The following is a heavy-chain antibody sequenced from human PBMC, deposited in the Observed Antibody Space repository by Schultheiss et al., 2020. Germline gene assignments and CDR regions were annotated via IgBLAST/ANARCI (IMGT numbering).Heavy chain of an antibody. CDR2: IYYSGST. D-gene: IGHD5-24*01. CDR1: GGSISSSNW. Sequence: SETLSLTCTVSGGSISSSNWWSWVRQPPGKGLEWIGSIYYSGSTYYNPSLKSRVTISVDTSKNQFSLQLNSVTPEDTAVYYCARQRVDGYNNYFDVWGQGTLVTASS. V-gene: IGHV4-4*02. J-gene: IGHJ4*02. CDR3: ARQRVDGYNNYFDV.